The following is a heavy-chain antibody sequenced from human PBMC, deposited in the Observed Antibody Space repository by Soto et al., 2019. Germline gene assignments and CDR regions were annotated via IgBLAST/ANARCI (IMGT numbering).Heavy chain of an antibody. CDR3: ARSPAYYSGSGPYLPWFDP. CDR1: GGSISIGDYY. J-gene: IGHJ5*02. CDR2: IYYSGST. V-gene: IGHV4-30-4*01. Sequence: QVQLQESGPGLVKPSQTLSLTCSVSGGSISIGDYYWSWIRQPPGKGLEWIGYIYYSGSTYFNPSLRGRTTISGDTSKNQCSLRLSSVTAADTAVYYCARSPAYYSGSGPYLPWFDPWGLGTLVTVSS. D-gene: IGHD3-10*01.